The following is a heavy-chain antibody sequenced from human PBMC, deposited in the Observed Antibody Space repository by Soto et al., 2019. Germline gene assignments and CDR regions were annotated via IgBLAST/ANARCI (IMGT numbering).Heavy chain of an antibody. V-gene: IGHV5-51*01. D-gene: IGHD4-17*01. CDR3: ARIRARNKYGTYHFYTLDV. J-gene: IGHJ6*02. Sequence: EVQLVQSGAEVKKPGESLRISCKGSKDSFSGYWIGWVRQMPGKGLEWMGVIYPDDSDTRYSPSFQGQVTISADRSLSTAYLQWSSLRASDTAMYYCARIRARNKYGTYHFYTLDVWGQGTTVTVSS. CDR2: IYPDDSDT. CDR1: KDSFSGYW.